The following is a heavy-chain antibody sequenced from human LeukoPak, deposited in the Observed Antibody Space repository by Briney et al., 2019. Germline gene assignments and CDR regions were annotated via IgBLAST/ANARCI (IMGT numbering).Heavy chain of an antibody. D-gene: IGHD1-26*01. CDR1: GFTFDDYW. J-gene: IGHJ6*03. Sequence: GGSLRLSCGASGFTFDDYWMSWVRQAPGQGLEWVANINQDGSEKYYLDSAKGRFTISRDNARNSLYLQVNSLRAEDTAVYYCARDPYSGSYSDYYYYYMDVWGKGTTVTVSS. CDR2: INQDGSEK. V-gene: IGHV3-7*01. CDR3: ARDPYSGSYSDYYYYYMDV.